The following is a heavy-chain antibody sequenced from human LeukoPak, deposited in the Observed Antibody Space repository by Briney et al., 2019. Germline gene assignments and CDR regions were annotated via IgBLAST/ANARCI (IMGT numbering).Heavy chain of an antibody. CDR3: AKDDAWGRYKD. J-gene: IGHJ1*01. CDR1: GFTFSSHG. D-gene: IGHD3-16*01. CDR2: ISPSGGIA. Sequence: PXGSLRLSCAASGFTFSSHGMNWVRQAPGKGLEWVSGISPSGGIAYYTDSVKGRFTISRDNSKNTVSLQMNSLRGDDTAVYYCAKDDAWGRYKDWGQGTLVTVS. V-gene: IGHV3-23*01.